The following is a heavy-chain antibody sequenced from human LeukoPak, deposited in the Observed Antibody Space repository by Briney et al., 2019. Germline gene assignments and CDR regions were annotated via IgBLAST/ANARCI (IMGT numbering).Heavy chain of an antibody. CDR2: INPNSGGT. Sequence: ASVKVSCKASGYTFTGYYMHWVRQAPGQGLEWMGWINPNSGGTNYAQKFQGRVTMTRDTSISTAYMELSRLRSDDTAVYYCARDAQEYYDILTGYYRGGIYYYMDVWGKGTTVTVSS. CDR3: ARDAQEYYDILTGYYRGGIYYYMDV. CDR1: GYTFTGYY. J-gene: IGHJ6*03. V-gene: IGHV1-2*02. D-gene: IGHD3-9*01.